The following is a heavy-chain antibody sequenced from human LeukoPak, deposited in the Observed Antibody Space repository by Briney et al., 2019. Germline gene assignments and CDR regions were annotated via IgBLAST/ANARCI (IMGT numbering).Heavy chain of an antibody. CDR3: TRVHYDFWKSGYFFGWDS. CDR2: INPNSGDT. J-gene: IGHJ4*02. CDR1: GYTFTDYY. Sequence: ASVKVSCKASGYTFTDYYIHWVRQAPGQGLEWMGWINPNSGDTFYAQKFQGRVSMARDTSINTAYMELSSLRSDDTAVYYCTRVHYDFWKSGYFFGWDSWGQGTLVTVSS. D-gene: IGHD3-3*01. V-gene: IGHV1-2*02.